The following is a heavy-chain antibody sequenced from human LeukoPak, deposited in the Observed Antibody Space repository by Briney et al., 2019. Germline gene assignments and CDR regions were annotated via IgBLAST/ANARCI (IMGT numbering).Heavy chain of an antibody. Sequence: ASVKVSCQASGYTFTDYYMHWVRQAPGQGLEWMGWINSNSGDTNYAQKFQGRVAMTRDTSITTAYMELSWLRSDDTAVYYCARGPRITVGGPSDYWGQGTLVTVSS. J-gene: IGHJ4*02. V-gene: IGHV1-2*02. CDR1: GYTFTDYY. CDR2: INSNSGDT. CDR3: ARGPRITVGGPSDY. D-gene: IGHD6-19*01.